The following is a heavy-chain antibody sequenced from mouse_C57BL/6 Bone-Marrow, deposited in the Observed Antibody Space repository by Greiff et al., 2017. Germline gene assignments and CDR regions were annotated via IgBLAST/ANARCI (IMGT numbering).Heavy chain of an antibody. Sequence: QVQLQQPGAELVRPGTSVKLSCKASGYTFTSYWMHWVKQRPGQGLEWIGVIDPSDSYTNNNQKFKGKATLTVDTSSSTAYMQLSSLTSEDSAVYYCAREVYSNWDYAMDYWGQGTSVTVSS. CDR2: IDPSDSYT. CDR3: AREVYSNWDYAMDY. J-gene: IGHJ4*01. D-gene: IGHD2-5*01. V-gene: IGHV1-59*01. CDR1: GYTFTSYW.